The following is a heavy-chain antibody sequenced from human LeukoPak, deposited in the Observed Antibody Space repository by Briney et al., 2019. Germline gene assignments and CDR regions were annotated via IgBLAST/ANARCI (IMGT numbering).Heavy chain of an antibody. CDR3: ARTGYSYGSASYWYFDL. Sequence: ASVKVSCTASGYTFTSYYMHWVRQAPGQGLEWMGIINPSGGSTSYAQKFQGRVTMTRDTSTSTVYMELSSLRSEDTAVYYCARTGYSYGSASYWYFDLWGRGPLVTVSS. J-gene: IGHJ2*01. V-gene: IGHV1-46*01. CDR1: GYTFTSYY. CDR2: INPSGGST. D-gene: IGHD5-18*01.